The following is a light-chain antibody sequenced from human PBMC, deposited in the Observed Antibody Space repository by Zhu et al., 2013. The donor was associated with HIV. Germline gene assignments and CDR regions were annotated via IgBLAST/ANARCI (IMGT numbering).Light chain of an antibody. Sequence: ETVLTQSPATLSLSPGESATLSCRASQNVNKYLAWYQQKPGQPPRLLIYDASNRATGIPARFSGSGSGTDFTLTISSLEPEDFAVYFCQQLTNWPPTFGPGTTVDIK. V-gene: IGKV3-11*01. CDR3: QQLTNWPPT. CDR1: QNVNKY. J-gene: IGKJ3*01. CDR2: DAS.